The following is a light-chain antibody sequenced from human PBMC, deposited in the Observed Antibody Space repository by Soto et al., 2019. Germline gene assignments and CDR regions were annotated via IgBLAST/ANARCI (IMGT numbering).Light chain of an antibody. CDR3: QQYGHSPQMYA. V-gene: IGKV3-20*01. Sequence: EIVLTQSPGTLSLSPGERATLSCRASQSVTSNYLAWYQQKPGQAPSLLIYGSSTRAAAVPDRFSGSGSGTDFTLTITRLEPEDFAMYYCQQYGHSPQMYAFGQGTKL. CDR1: QSVTSNY. CDR2: GSS. J-gene: IGKJ2*01.